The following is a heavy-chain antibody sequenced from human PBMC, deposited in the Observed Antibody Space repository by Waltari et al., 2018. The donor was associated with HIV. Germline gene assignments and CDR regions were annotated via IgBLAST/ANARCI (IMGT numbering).Heavy chain of an antibody. D-gene: IGHD2-15*01. CDR2: IIPILGIA. V-gene: IGHV1-69*08. CDR1: GGTFSSYT. J-gene: IGHJ5*02. Sequence: QVQLVQSGAEVKKPGSSVKVSCKASGGTFSSYTISWVRQAPGQGLEWMGRIIPILGIANYAQKFQGRVTITADKSTSTAYMELSSLRSEDTAVYYCARDSHCSGGSCRWFDPWGQGTLVTVSS. CDR3: ARDSHCSGGSCRWFDP.